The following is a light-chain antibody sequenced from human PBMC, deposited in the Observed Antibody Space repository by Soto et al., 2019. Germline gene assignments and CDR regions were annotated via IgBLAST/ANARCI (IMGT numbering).Light chain of an antibody. J-gene: IGKJ1*01. Sequence: EIVLTQSPGILSLSPGARATLSCRASQTVAYTSLAWYQQRPGQAPRLLIYGTSTRATGTPDRFIGSGSGTAFTLTISRLEPEDFAVYYCQHYVTTPRTFDQGTKVE. CDR3: QHYVTTPRT. CDR1: QTVAYTS. CDR2: GTS. V-gene: IGKV3-20*01.